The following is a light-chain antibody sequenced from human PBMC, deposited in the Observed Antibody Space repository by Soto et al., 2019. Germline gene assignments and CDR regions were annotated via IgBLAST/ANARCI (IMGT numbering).Light chain of an antibody. V-gene: IGKV1-33*01. J-gene: IGKJ4*01. CDR2: GAS. CDR3: QQYHTVRPLT. Sequence: DIQMTQSPSSLSASVGDRVTITCQASHDITNYLNWYQHKPGKAPKLLIYGASNLETGVPSRFSGSGSGTDFTLTIRNLQPEDVGTYYCQQYHTVRPLTFGGGTRVDI. CDR1: HDITNY.